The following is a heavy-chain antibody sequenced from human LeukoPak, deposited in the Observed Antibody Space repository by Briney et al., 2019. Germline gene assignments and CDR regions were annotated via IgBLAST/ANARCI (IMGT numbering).Heavy chain of an antibody. J-gene: IGHJ4*02. D-gene: IGHD5-18*01. CDR2: ISPTTNHI. V-gene: IGHV3-21*04. CDR3: VKGRRRGYAYGTLES. Sequence: GGSLRLSCAASGFTFSAYSMNWVRQAPGKGLEWVSSISPTTNHIRSADSVKGRFTISRDNNKNSLYLQMNGLRTDDTGLYYCVKGRRRGYAYGTLESWGQGTLVTVSS. CDR1: GFTFSAYS.